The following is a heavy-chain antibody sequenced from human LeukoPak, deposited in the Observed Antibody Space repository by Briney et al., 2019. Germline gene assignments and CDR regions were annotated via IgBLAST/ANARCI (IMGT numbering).Heavy chain of an antibody. CDR2: MNPNSGNT. CDR1: GYTFTSYD. CDR3: ARRSDPITIFGVVTHDFDY. Sequence: ASVKVSCKASGYTFTSYDINWVRQATGQGLEWMGWMNPNSGNTGYAQKFQGRVTMTRNTSISTAYMELSSLRSEDTAVYYCARRSDPITIFGVVTHDFDYWGQGTLVTVSS. J-gene: IGHJ4*02. V-gene: IGHV1-8*01. D-gene: IGHD3-3*01.